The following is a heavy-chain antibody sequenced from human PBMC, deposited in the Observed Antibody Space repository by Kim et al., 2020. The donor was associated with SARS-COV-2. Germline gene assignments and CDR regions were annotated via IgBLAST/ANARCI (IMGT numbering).Heavy chain of an antibody. CDR1: GGTVSSYL. D-gene: IGHD3-22*01. CDR3: GSAPEYYFESSAGV. V-gene: IGHV1-69*13. Sequence: SVKVSCKAFGGTVSSYLITWVRQAPGQGLEWMGGIIPIFNTPNYPQKFQGRVTITADESTSTAYMELNSLRSEDTAVYYCGSAPEYYFESSAGVWGQGT. J-gene: IGHJ4*02. CDR2: IIPIFNTP.